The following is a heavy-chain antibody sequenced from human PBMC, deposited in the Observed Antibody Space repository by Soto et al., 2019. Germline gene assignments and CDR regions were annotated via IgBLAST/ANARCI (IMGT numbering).Heavy chain of an antibody. D-gene: IGHD1-26*01. CDR1: GNTFTYRY. V-gene: IGHV1-45*02. J-gene: IGHJ4*02. CDR3: AGGGAGSGPFTWELPDH. Sequence: GASVKVSCKALGNTFTYRYLHWVRQAPGQALEWMGWITPFSGDIHYAQKFQERVTITRDRSINTAYMQMSSLRSEDTAMYFCAGGGAGSGPFTWELPDHWGQGTLVTVSS. CDR2: ITPFSGDI.